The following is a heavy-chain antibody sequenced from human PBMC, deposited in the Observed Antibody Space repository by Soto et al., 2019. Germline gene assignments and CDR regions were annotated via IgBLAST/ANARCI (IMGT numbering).Heavy chain of an antibody. CDR1: GGSISSYY. Sequence: SETLSLTCTVSGGSISSYYWSWIRQPPGKGLEWIGYIYYSGSTNYNPSLKSRVTISVDTSKNQFSLKLSSVTAADTAVYYCARGSSQRCFDWPYWAQGTLVTVS. CDR3: ARGSSQRCFDWPY. CDR2: IYYSGST. V-gene: IGHV4-59*01. J-gene: IGHJ4*02. D-gene: IGHD3-9*01.